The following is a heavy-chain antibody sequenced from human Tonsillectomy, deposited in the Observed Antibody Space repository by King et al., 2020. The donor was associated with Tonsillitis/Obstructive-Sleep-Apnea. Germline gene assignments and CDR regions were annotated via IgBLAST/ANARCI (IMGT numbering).Heavy chain of an antibody. V-gene: IGHV3-72*01. Sequence: VQLVESGGGLVQPGGSLRLSCAASGITFSDHYMDWVRQAPGKGLEWVGRIRNKTKSHTTEYAASVKGRFTMSRDDSKNSLYLQMNSLKSEDTAVYYCARVGDYYDSAGYSLDAFDIWGQGTMVTVSS. D-gene: IGHD3-22*01. CDR1: GITFSDHY. J-gene: IGHJ3*02. CDR3: ARVGDYYDSAGYSLDAFDI. CDR2: IRNKTKSHTT.